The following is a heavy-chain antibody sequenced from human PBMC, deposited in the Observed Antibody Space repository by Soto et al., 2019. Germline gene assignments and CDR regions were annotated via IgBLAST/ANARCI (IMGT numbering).Heavy chain of an antibody. D-gene: IGHD2-15*01. CDR2: IYYSGST. V-gene: IGHV4-39*01. CDR1: GGSISSSSYY. J-gene: IGHJ3*02. CDR3: ARPRGGSFDRGDAFDI. Sequence: SETLSLTCTVSGGSISSSSYYWGWIRQPPGKGLEWIGSIYYSGSTYYNPSLKSRVTISVDTSKNQFSLKLSSVTAADTAVYYCARPRGGSFDRGDAFDIWGQGTMVTVSS.